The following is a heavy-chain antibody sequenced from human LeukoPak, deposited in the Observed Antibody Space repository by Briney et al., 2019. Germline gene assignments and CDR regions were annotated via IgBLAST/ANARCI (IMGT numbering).Heavy chain of an antibody. CDR1: GFTFSSYW. V-gene: IGHV3-7*01. CDR2: IKQDGSEK. Sequence: GGSLRLSCAASGFTFSSYWMSWVRQAPGKGLEWVANIKQDGSEKYYVDSVKGRFTISRDNAKNSLYLQMNSLRAEDTAVYYCARESIAAASDGVSYYYYMDVWGKGTTVTVSS. CDR3: ARESIAAASDGVSYYYYMDV. D-gene: IGHD6-13*01. J-gene: IGHJ6*03.